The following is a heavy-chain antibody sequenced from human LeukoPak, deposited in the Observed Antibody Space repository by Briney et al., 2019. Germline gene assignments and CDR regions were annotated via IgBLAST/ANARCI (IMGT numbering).Heavy chain of an antibody. CDR1: GFTFSSYG. CDR3: AKVSLPPTYYYGSDLPDYYYGMDV. J-gene: IGHJ6*02. Sequence: GSLRLSCAASGFTFSSYGMHWVRQAPGKGLEWVAFIRYDGSNKYYADSVKGRFTISRDNSKNTLYLQMNSLRAEDTAVYYCAKVSLPPTYYYGSDLPDYYYGMDVWGQGTTVTVSS. D-gene: IGHD3-10*01. V-gene: IGHV3-30*02. CDR2: IRYDGSNK.